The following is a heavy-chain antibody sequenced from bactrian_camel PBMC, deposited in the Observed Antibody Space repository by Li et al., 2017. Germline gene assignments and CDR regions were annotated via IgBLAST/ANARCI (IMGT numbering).Heavy chain of an antibody. CDR3: VAARTYVRCNLRADFTY. Sequence: HVQLVESGGGSVQAGGSLRLSCAASGDTSSITRMGWFRQGPGKEREGVAVIYADAVTTQYADSVKGRFTLSQDKAKNTIYLQMQNLKSEDTAMYFCVAARTYVRCNLRADFTYWGQGTQVTVS. J-gene: IGHJ6*01. CDR2: IYADAVTT. V-gene: IGHV3S54*01. D-gene: IGHD2*01. CDR1: GDTSSITR.